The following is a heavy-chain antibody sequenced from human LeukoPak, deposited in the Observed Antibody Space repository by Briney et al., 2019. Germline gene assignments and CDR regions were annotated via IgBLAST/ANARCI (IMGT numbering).Heavy chain of an antibody. J-gene: IGHJ4*02. CDR2: IIPIFGTT. V-gene: IGHV1-69*13. CDR3: ARDLGSRDGYNPPNLFDD. CDR1: GGTFRSCA. D-gene: IGHD5-24*01. Sequence: ASVKVSCKASGGTFRSCAISWVRQAPGQGLEWMGGIIPIFGTTNYAQKFQGRVTITADDSTSTAYMEVNSLRSEDTAVYYCARDLGSRDGYNPPNLFDDWGQGTLITVSS.